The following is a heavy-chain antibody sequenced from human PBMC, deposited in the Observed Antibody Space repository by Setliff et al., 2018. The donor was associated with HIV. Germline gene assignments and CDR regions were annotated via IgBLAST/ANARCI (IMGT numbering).Heavy chain of an antibody. CDR2: ISAYTGHT. CDR1: GYSFINYG. CDR3: ARARLQGIVTAVGPRDNCLGP. V-gene: IGHV1-18*01. Sequence: ASVKVSCKASGYSFINYGISWVRQAPGQGLEWMGWISAYTGHTDYASRLLGRVTLTTDTSTSTAYMELRSLSSDDTAVYFCARARLQGIVTAVGPRDNCLGPWGQGTRVTVSS. J-gene: IGHJ5*02. D-gene: IGHD3-9*01.